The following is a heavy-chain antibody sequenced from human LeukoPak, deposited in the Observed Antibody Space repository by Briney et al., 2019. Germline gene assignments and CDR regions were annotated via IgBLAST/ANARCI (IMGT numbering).Heavy chain of an antibody. CDR3: ARGGRNFYYDSSGYGIDY. J-gene: IGHJ4*02. CDR2: INPNSGNT. Sequence: ASVKVSCKASGYTFTGYYMHWVRQAPGQGLEWMGWINPNSGNTGYAQKFQGRVTITRNTSISTAYMELSSLRSEDTAVYYCARGGRNFYYDSSGYGIDYWGQGTLVTVSS. V-gene: IGHV1-8*03. CDR1: GYTFTGYY. D-gene: IGHD3-22*01.